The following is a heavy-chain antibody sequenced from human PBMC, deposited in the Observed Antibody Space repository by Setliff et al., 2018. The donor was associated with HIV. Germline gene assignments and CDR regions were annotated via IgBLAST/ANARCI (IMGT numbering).Heavy chain of an antibody. CDR1: GGSISSYY. J-gene: IGHJ3*02. V-gene: IGHV4-59*01. D-gene: IGHD1-26*01. Sequence: KTSETLSLTCTVSGGSISSYYWSWIRQPPGKGLEWIGYIYYSGSTNYNPSLKSRVTISVDTSKNQFSLKLSSVTAADTAVYYCARVRPQVGARAFDIWGQGTMVTVSS. CDR3: ARVRPQVGARAFDI. CDR2: IYYSGST.